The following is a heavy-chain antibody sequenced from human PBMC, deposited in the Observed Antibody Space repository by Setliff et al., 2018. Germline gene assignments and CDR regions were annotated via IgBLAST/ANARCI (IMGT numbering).Heavy chain of an antibody. CDR1: GGSISTDHYY. Sequence: SETLSLTCAASGGSISTDHYYWGWIRQPPGKGLEWIGSIDYTGNTWHNPSLKSRVTISVDTSKNQFSLNLSSVTAADTAVYYCARLIPIAAAMYYFDYWGQGTLVTVSS. V-gene: IGHV4-39*01. CDR2: IDYTGNT. D-gene: IGHD6-13*01. CDR3: ARLIPIAAAMYYFDY. J-gene: IGHJ4*02.